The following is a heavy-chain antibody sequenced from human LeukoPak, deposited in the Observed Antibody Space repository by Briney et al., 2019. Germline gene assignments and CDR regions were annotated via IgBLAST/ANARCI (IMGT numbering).Heavy chain of an antibody. J-gene: IGHJ4*02. Sequence: SETLSLTCTVSGASSSSYYWSWIRQPPGKGLEWIGYIYYRGSANYNPSLKSRVSISIDTSKNQFSLRLSSVTAADTAVYYCARVPQMTTITDWGQGTLVTVSS. D-gene: IGHD5-24*01. CDR3: ARVPQMTTITD. CDR2: IYYRGSA. V-gene: IGHV4-59*08. CDR1: GASSSSYY.